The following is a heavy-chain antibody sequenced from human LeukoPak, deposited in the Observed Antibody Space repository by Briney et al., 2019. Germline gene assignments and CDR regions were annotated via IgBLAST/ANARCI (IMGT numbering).Heavy chain of an antibody. J-gene: IGHJ4*02. V-gene: IGHV3-48*01. CDR3: ARRKDCQH. CDR2: ISSSSSTI. D-gene: IGHD2-21*01. CDR1: GFTFSSYS. Sequence: PGGSLRLSCAASGFTFSSYSMSWVRQAPGKGLEWVSYISSSSSTIYYADSVKGRFTISRDNAKNSLYLQMNSLRAEDTAVYYCARRKDCQHWGQGTLVTVSS.